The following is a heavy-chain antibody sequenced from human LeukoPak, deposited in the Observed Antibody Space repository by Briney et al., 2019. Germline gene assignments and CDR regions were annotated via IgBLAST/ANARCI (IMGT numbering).Heavy chain of an antibody. Sequence: SEALSLTCTVSGGSISSYYWSWIRQPPGKGLEWIGYIYYSGSTNYNPSLKSRVTISVDTSKNQFSLNLSSVTAADTAVYYCARDLLSTAGYFDYWGQGTLVTVSS. CDR3: ARDLLSTAGYFDY. CDR2: IYYSGST. J-gene: IGHJ4*02. D-gene: IGHD6-19*01. V-gene: IGHV4-59*01. CDR1: GGSISSYY.